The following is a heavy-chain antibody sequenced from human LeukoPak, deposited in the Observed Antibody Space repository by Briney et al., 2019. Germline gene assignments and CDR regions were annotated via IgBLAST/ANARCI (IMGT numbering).Heavy chain of an antibody. CDR3: ARRDDYRYYFDY. CDR1: GGSISSSSYY. CDR2: IYYSGST. Sequence: SETLSLTCTVSGGSISSSSYYWGWIRQPPGKGLEWIGSIYYSGSTYYNPSLKSRVTISVDTSKNQFSLKLSSVTAADTAVYYCARRDDYRYYFDYWGQGTLVTVSS. D-gene: IGHD4-11*01. J-gene: IGHJ4*02. V-gene: IGHV4-39*01.